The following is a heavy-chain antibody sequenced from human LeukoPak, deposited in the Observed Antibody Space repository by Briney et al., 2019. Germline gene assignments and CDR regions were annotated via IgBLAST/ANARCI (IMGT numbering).Heavy chain of an antibody. V-gene: IGHV1-46*01. CDR1: GYIFTTYY. Sequence: GASVKVSCKAFGYIFTTYYMHWVRQAPGQGLEWVGIINTGDGVTTSAQKLQGRITMTRDTSTSTAYMELSSLRSEDTAVYYCARGRIVGAKNAFDIWGQGTMVTVSS. D-gene: IGHD1-26*01. J-gene: IGHJ3*02. CDR2: INTGDGVT. CDR3: ARGRIVGAKNAFDI.